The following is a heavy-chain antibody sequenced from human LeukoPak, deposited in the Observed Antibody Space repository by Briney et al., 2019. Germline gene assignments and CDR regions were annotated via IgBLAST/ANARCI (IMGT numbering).Heavy chain of an antibody. D-gene: IGHD3-10*01. J-gene: IGHJ5*02. CDR3: AKATYYYGSGPFDP. CDR2: ISWNSGSI. Sequence: GGSLRLSCAASRFTFSSYNMNWVRQAPGKGLEWVSGISWNSGSIGYADSVKGRFTISRDNAKNSLYLQMNSLRAEDTALYYCAKATYYYGSGPFDPWGQGTLVTVSS. CDR1: RFTFSSYN. V-gene: IGHV3-9*01.